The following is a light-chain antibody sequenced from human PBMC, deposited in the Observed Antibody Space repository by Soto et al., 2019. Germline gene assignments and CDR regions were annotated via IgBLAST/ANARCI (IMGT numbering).Light chain of an antibody. CDR2: GAS. CDR1: QSVTKN. J-gene: IGKJ4*01. V-gene: IGKV3D-15*01. Sequence: EIEMTQSPATLSVXPGGRATLSCRASQSVTKNLAWYQPVRGHAPRLLIYGASIRATGIPARFSGSXSGTELTLSISSLQSEDFAVYYCQQYNNWVTFGGGTRVEIK. CDR3: QQYNNWVT.